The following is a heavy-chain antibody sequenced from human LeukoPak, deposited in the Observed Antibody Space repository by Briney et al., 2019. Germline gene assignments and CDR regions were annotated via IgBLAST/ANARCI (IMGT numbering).Heavy chain of an antibody. CDR2: INHSGST. V-gene: IGHV4-34*01. CDR1: GGSISGYY. J-gene: IGHJ1*01. Sequence: SETLSLTCAVYGGSISGYYWSWIRQPPGKGLEWIGEINHSGSTNYNPSLKSRVTISVDTSKNPFSLKLSSVTAADTAVYYCARGQVAAPPYWGQGTLVTVSS. D-gene: IGHD6-19*01. CDR3: ARGQVAAPPY.